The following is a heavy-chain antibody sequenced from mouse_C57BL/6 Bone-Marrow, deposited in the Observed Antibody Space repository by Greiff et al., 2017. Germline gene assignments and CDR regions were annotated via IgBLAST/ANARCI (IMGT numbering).Heavy chain of an antibody. V-gene: IGHV1-18*01. CDR1: GYTFTDYN. CDR3: ARDDYDGWAMDY. CDR2: INPNNGGT. J-gene: IGHJ4*01. D-gene: IGHD1-2*01. Sequence: VQLQQSGPELVKPGASVKIPCKAPGYTFTDYNMDWVKQSHGKSLEWIGDINPNNGGTIYNQKFKGKATLTVDKSSSTAYMELRSLTSEDTAVYYCARDDYDGWAMDYWGQGTSVTVST.